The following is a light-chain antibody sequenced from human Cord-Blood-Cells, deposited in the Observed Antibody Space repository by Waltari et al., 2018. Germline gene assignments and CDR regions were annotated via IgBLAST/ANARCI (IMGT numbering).Light chain of an antibody. V-gene: IGKV4-1*01. Sequence: DIVMTQSPDSLAVSLGERATINCKSSQSVLYSSNNKNYLAWYQQKPGQAPSLLIYGASTRATSIPARFSGSGSGTDFTLTISRLQSEDFAVYYCQQYNNWSTWTFGQGTKVEIK. CDR1: QSVLYSSNNKNY. CDR3: QQYNNWSTWT. J-gene: IGKJ1*01. CDR2: GAS.